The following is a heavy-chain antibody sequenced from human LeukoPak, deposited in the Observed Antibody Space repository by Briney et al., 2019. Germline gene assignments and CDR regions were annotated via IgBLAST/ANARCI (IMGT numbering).Heavy chain of an antibody. V-gene: IGHV3-48*01. CDR1: GFTFSSYS. CDR3: AREASDLATPYQLQPYYYYYMDV. J-gene: IGHJ6*03. D-gene: IGHD2-2*01. CDR2: ISSSSSTI. Sequence: GGSLRLSCAASGFTFSSYSMNWVRQAPGKGLEWVSYISSSSSTIYYADSVKGRFTISRDNDKNSLYLQMNSLRAEDTAVYYCAREASDLATPYQLQPYYYYYMDVWGKGTTVTVSS.